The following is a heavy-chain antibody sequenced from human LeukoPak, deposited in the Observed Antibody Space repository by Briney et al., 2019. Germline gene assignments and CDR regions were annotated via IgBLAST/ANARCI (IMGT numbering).Heavy chain of an antibody. Sequence: GRSLRLSCAASGFTFSSYGMHWVRQAPGKGLEWVAVIWYDGSNKYYADSVKGRFTISRDNSKNTLYLQMNSLRAEDTAAYYCAKDGGDGYNYNWFDPWGQGTLVTVSS. CDR3: AKDGGDGYNYNWFDP. D-gene: IGHD5-24*01. CDR2: IWYDGSNK. CDR1: GFTFSSYG. J-gene: IGHJ5*02. V-gene: IGHV3-33*06.